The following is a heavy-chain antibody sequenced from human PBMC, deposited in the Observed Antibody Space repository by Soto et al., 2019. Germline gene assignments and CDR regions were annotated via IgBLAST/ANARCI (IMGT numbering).Heavy chain of an antibody. CDR2: IYYSGSI. J-gene: IGHJ5*02. CDR3: ARGREQWLTPDWFGP. D-gene: IGHD6-19*01. V-gene: IGHV4-39*01. CDR1: GASISSSSYY. Sequence: SETLSLTCTVSGASISSSSYYLGLIRPPPGRGLESIGSIYYSGSIYYNPSRQSRVTISVDTSKNQFSLKLSSVTAADTAVYYCARGREQWLTPDWFGPWGQGTLVTVSS.